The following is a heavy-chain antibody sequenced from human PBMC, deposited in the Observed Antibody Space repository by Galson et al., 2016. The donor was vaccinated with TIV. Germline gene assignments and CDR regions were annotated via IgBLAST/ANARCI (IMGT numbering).Heavy chain of an antibody. Sequence: SVKVSCKASGDTFSNYAISWVRQAPGQGLEWMGRIIPILNIANYAQEFQGGVTITADESTSTVYMELNSLRSDDTAVYYCARGPAENYWGQGTLVTVSS. CDR2: IIPILNIA. CDR3: ARGPAENY. V-gene: IGHV1-69*04. CDR1: GDTFSNYA. J-gene: IGHJ4*02.